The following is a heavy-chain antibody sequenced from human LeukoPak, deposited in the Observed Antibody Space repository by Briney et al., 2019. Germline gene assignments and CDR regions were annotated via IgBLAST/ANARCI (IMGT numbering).Heavy chain of an antibody. Sequence: SETLSLTCAVSSGSFIGYYWSWIRQPPGKGLEWIGEIIHSGKTNFNPSLKSRVTISVYPSKKHFSLNLTSVTAADTAVYYCARGSYFQYWDQGTPVIVSS. CDR3: ARGSYFQY. V-gene: IGHV4-34*01. CDR2: IIHSGKT. CDR1: SGSFIGYY. J-gene: IGHJ1*01. D-gene: IGHD3-16*01.